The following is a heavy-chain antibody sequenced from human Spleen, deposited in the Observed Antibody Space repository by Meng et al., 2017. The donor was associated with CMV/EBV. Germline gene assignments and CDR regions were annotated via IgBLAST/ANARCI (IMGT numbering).Heavy chain of an antibody. D-gene: IGHD4-17*01. CDR1: GYTFGIVG. V-gene: IGHV1-18*04. Sequence: KAAGYTFGIVGMTWVRQAPGQGLEWVGWVGADNGNTNYAQKFQGRVTMTTDTSTHTAYMEIRALRSDDSAVYYCARAGAAVTTHFDFWGQGTLVTVSS. CDR2: VGADNGNT. CDR3: ARAGAAVTTHFDF. J-gene: IGHJ4*02.